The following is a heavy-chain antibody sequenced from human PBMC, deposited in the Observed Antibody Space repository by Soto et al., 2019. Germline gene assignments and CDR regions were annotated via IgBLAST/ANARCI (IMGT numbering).Heavy chain of an antibody. CDR3: ARAHAPTLPFDY. CDR2: IFHSGNA. Sequence: ETLSLTCTVSGGSMRNVYWSWIRQPPGKRLEWIGFIFHSGNAKYNPSLKSRVTISIDTSKSQFSLSLHSVTAADTAVYFCARAHAPTLPFDYWGLGTLVTVSS. D-gene: IGHD2-15*01. CDR1: GGSMRNVY. V-gene: IGHV4-59*01. J-gene: IGHJ4*01.